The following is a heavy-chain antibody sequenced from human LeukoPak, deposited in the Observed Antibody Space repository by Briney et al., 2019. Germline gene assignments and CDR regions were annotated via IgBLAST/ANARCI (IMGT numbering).Heavy chain of an antibody. V-gene: IGHV3-23*01. D-gene: IGHD1-26*01. CDR2: ISGSSGRT. CDR3: ARRGSYFDY. Sequence: GGSLRLSCAASGFTFTSYAMSWVRQAPGKGLEWVSVISGSSGRTNYADSVKGRFTISRDNSKNTLYLQMNSLRAEDTAVYYCARRGSYFDYWGQGTLVTVSS. J-gene: IGHJ4*02. CDR1: GFTFTSYA.